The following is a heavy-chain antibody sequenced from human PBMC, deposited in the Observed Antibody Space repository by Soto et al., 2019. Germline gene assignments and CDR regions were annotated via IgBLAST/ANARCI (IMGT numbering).Heavy chain of an antibody. V-gene: IGHV5-51*01. CDR1: GYSFTSYW. CDR3: ARSNWRNKWVDYYYYGMDV. J-gene: IGHJ6*02. Sequence: LGESLKISCKGSGYSFTSYWIGWVRQMPGKGLEWMGIIYPGDSDTRYSPSFQGQVTISADKSISTAYLQWSSLKASDTAMYYCARSNWRNKWVDYYYYGMDVWGQGTTVTVSS. CDR2: IYPGDSDT. D-gene: IGHD1-1*01.